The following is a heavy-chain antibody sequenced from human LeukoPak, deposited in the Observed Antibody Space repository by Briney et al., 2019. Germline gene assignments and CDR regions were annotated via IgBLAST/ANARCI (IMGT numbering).Heavy chain of an antibody. D-gene: IGHD2-8*01. Sequence: GGSLRLSCAASGFTFSNAWMTWVRQAPGKGLEWVGRIRSKTDGGTADYAAPVKGRFTISRGDSKNTLYLQMNSLKTEDTAVYYCSTWCNNDDCWGQGSLVTVSS. CDR2: IRSKTDGGTA. CDR1: GFTFSNAW. CDR3: STWCNNDDC. J-gene: IGHJ4*02. V-gene: IGHV3-15*01.